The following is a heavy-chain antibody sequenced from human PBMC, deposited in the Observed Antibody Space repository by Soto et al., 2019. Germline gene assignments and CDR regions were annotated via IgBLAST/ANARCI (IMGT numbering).Heavy chain of an antibody. J-gene: IGHJ4*02. CDR3: VKYFYTYYGDYWVRGVAS. Sequence: EVQLAESGGELVQPGRSLRLSCAASGFTFDDFAMHWVRRPPGKGLEWVSVISWDGRKLGYADSVKGRFTISRDNAEKSQYLQMSSLRLEDTAFYYCVKYFYTYYGDYWVRGVASWGQGTLVTVSS. V-gene: IGHV3-9*01. CDR1: GFTFDDFA. D-gene: IGHD4-17*01. CDR2: ISWDGRKL.